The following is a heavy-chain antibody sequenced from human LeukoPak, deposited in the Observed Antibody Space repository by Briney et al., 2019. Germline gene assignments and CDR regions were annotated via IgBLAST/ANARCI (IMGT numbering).Heavy chain of an antibody. CDR3: ARETPHSSSWTDFDY. CDR1: GFTFNNYN. CDR2: ITISRSTI. Sequence: PGGSLRLSCAASGFTFNNYNMHWVRQAPGKGLEWVSYITISRSTIYYADSVKGRFTISRDNAKNSLYLQMNSLRAEDTAVYYCARETPHSSSWTDFDYWGQGTLVTVSP. V-gene: IGHV3-48*01. D-gene: IGHD6-13*01. J-gene: IGHJ4*02.